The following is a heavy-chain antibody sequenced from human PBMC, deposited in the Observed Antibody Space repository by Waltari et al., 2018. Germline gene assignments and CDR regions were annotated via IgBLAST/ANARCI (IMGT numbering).Heavy chain of an antibody. J-gene: IGHJ6*02. CDR1: AFTFSSYA. CDR3: ASDELWFGELLSYGMDV. D-gene: IGHD3-10*01. CDR2: ISYDGSNK. V-gene: IGHV3-30*01. Sequence: QVQLVESGGGVVQPGRSLRLSCAASAFTFSSYAMHWVRQAPGKGLEWVAVISYDGSNKYYADSVKGRFTISRDNSKNTLYLQMNSLRAEDTAVYYCASDELWFGELLSYGMDVWGQGTTVTVSS.